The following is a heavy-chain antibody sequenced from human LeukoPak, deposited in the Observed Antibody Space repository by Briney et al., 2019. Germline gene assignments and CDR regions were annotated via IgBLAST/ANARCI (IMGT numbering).Heavy chain of an antibody. Sequence: SVKVSCKASGGTFSSYAISWVRQAPGQGLEWMGGIIPIFGTANYAQKFQGRVTITADGSTRTAYMELSSLRSEDTAVYYCARAVPGTAGPGYWGQGTLVTVSS. CDR3: ARAVPGTAGPGY. J-gene: IGHJ4*02. V-gene: IGHV1-69*13. CDR2: IIPIFGTA. CDR1: GGTFSSYA. D-gene: IGHD2-21*02.